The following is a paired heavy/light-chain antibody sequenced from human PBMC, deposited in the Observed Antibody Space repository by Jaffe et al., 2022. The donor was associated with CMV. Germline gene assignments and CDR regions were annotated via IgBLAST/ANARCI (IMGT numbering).Heavy chain of an antibody. CDR1: GFTFGDYA. CDR2: INYNGARG. D-gene: IGHD5-12*01. Sequence: EVQLVESGGGLLQPGGSVRLSCAASGFTFGDYAMNWVRQAPGKGLEWLTGINYNGARGGYADSVKGRFAISRDNAKNSVYLQMNSLTAEDTALYFCAKDLYSSYSGGLYYYHYAMDVWGQGTTVTV. J-gene: IGHJ6*02. V-gene: IGHV3-9*01. CDR3: AKDLYSSYSGGLYYYHYAMDV.
Light chain of an antibody. CDR2: DVT. CDR3: TSYTPGTTVL. CDR1: SSDIGSSNF. V-gene: IGLV2-14*03. Sequence: QSALTQPASVSGSPGQSITISCAGSSSDIGSSNFLSWYQQHPGKAPKLIIHDVTSRPSGVSDRFSGSKSGDTASLTISGLQAEDEARYYCTSYTPGTTVLFGGGTKLTVL. J-gene: IGLJ2*01.